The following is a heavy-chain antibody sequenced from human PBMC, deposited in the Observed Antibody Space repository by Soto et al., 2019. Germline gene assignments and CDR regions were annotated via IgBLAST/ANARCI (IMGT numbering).Heavy chain of an antibody. CDR2: IISIFGTA. J-gene: IGHJ6*02. CDR1: GGTFSSYA. V-gene: IGHV1-69*12. CDR3: ARQGAALRDYYSGMDV. Sequence: QVQLVQSGAEVKKPGSSVKVSCKASGGTFSSYAISWVRQAPGQGLEWMGGIISIFGTANYEQKFQGRVTITADSSPSTAYMELSSLRSEDTAVYYCARQGAALRDYYSGMDVWGQGTTVTVSS. D-gene: IGHD6-25*01.